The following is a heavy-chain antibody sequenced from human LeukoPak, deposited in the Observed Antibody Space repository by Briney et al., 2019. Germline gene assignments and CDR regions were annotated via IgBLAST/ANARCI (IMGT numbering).Heavy chain of an antibody. V-gene: IGHV4-59*01. CDR2: IYYSGST. CDR3: ARGNVLLWFGEPRSPYGNAWFDP. D-gene: IGHD3-10*01. CDR1: GGSISSYY. J-gene: IGHJ5*02. Sequence: SETLSLTCTVSGGSISSYYWSWIRQPPGKGLEWIGYIYYSGSTNYNPSLKSRVTISVDTSKNRFSLKLSSVTAADTAVYCCARGNVLLWFGEPRSPYGNAWFDPWGQGTLVTVSS.